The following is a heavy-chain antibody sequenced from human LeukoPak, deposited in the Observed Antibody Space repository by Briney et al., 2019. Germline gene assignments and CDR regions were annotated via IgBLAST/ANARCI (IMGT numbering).Heavy chain of an antibody. J-gene: IGHJ4*02. D-gene: IGHD5-12*01. CDR1: GGSISSYY. CDR2: IYYSGST. Sequence: SETLSLTCTVSGGSISSYYWSWIRQPPGKGLEWIGYIYYSGSTNYNPSLKSRVTISVDTSKNQFSLKLSSVTAADTAVYYCASRGYSGYASFDYWGQGTLVTVSS. CDR3: ASRGYSGYASFDY. V-gene: IGHV4-59*01.